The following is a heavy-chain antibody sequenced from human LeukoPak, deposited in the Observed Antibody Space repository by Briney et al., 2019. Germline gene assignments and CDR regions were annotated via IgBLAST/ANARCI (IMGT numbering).Heavy chain of an antibody. CDR1: GGTFSSYA. CDR3: ARDENYGIFFNVDY. J-gene: IGHJ4*02. CDR2: IIPIFGTS. Sequence: SVKVSCKASGGTFSSYAISWVRQAPGQGLEWMGGIIPIFGTSNYAQKFQGRVTMTADTSSSTAYMELRSLRLDDMAVYYCARDENYGIFFNVDYWGQGTLVTVSS. V-gene: IGHV1-69*06. D-gene: IGHD4-17*01.